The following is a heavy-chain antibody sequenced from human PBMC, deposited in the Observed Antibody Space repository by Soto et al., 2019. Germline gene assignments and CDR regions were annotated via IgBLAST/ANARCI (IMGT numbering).Heavy chain of an antibody. J-gene: IGHJ4*02. CDR1: GFTFGDYG. D-gene: IGHD2-21*02. Sequence: GGSLRLSCTASGFTFGDYGVSWFRQAPGKGLEWVGLIRSKAHGGTTEYAAAVKGRFSISRDDSKSIAYLQMNSLKTEDTAVYYCTRGPVTAAFDYWGPGSLVTVSS. CDR2: IRSKAHGGTT. V-gene: IGHV3-49*03. CDR3: TRGPVTAAFDY.